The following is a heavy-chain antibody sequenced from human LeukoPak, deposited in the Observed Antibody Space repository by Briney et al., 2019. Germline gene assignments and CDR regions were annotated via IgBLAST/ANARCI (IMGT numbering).Heavy chain of an antibody. CDR3: ARAPHCAHIDY. CDR2: IYSGGNT. CDR1: GFNVTSNY. Sequence: GGSLRLSCAASGFNVTSNYMSWVRQAPGKGLEWVSVIYSGGNTYYADSVKGRFTISRDNSKNTLYLQMNSLRAEDTSVYYCARAPHCAHIDYWGQGTLVTVSS. D-gene: IGHD2-21*02. J-gene: IGHJ4*02. V-gene: IGHV3-66*02.